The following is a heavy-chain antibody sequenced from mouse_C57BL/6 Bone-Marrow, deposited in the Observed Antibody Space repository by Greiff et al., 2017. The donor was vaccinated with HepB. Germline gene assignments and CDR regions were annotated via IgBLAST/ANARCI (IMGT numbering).Heavy chain of an antibody. J-gene: IGHJ1*03. CDR2: INPSSGYT. Sequence: VQLQQSGAELAKPGASVKLSCKASGYTFTSYWMHWVKQRPGQGLEWIGYINPSSGYTKYNQKFKDKAKLTADKYSSPAYMQLSSLTYEDSAVYYCARHTTVVERWYFDVWGTGTTVTVSS. V-gene: IGHV1-7*01. CDR3: ARHTTVVERWYFDV. CDR1: GYTFTSYW. D-gene: IGHD1-1*01.